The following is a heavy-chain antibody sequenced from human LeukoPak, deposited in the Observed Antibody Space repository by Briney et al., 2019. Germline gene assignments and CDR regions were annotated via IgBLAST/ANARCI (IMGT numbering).Heavy chain of an antibody. J-gene: IGHJ4*02. CDR3: ARGIGYLTDFDY. CDR1: GGSITSGRAY. Sequence: PSETLSLTCSVSGGSITSGRAYWGWIRQPPGKALEWIGTVYYTGTTYYNPSLQSRVTISSDTSKNQFSLKLNSVTAADTAVYFCARGIGYLTDFDYWGQGTLVTVSS. V-gene: IGHV4-39*07. CDR2: VYYTGTT. D-gene: IGHD1-20*01.